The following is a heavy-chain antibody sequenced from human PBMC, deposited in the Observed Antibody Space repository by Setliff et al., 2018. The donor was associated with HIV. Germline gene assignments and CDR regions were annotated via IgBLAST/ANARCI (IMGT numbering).Heavy chain of an antibody. J-gene: IGHJ3*02. Sequence: GASVKVSCKASGGTFSSYAISWVRQAPGQGLEWMGGIIPILGIANYAQKFQGRVTITAGKSTSTAYMELSSLRSEDTAVYYCASTSSSWFDAFDIWGQGTMVTVSS. D-gene: IGHD6-13*01. CDR1: GGTFSSYA. CDR2: IIPILGIA. V-gene: IGHV1-69*10. CDR3: ASTSSSWFDAFDI.